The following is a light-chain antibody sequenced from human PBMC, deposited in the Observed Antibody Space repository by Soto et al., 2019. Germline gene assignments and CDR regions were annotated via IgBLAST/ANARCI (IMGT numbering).Light chain of an antibody. CDR2: GAS. J-gene: IGKJ1*01. Sequence: EIVLTQSPGTLSLSPGEIATLSCRASQSVSTNYLAWYQRKPGQAPRLLIYGASSRATDIPNRFSGSASGTDFTLTITRLKAEDFAVYYCQQYGSSPPTFGQGTKVEIK. CDR1: QSVSTNY. V-gene: IGKV3-20*01. CDR3: QQYGSSPPT.